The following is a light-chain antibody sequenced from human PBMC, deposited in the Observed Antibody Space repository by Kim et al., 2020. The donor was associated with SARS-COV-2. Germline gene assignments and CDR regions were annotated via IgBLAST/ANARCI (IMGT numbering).Light chain of an antibody. CDR1: TSNIGSNP. V-gene: IGLV1-44*01. Sequence: ELTQPPSASGTPGQRVTISCSGSTSNIGSNPVNWYQQLPGPAPRLLIYSRSHRPSGVPDRFSGSWSGTSASLAISGLQSEDEADYYCATWDDSLKGWVFGGGTQLTVL. CDR3: ATWDDSLKGWV. J-gene: IGLJ3*02. CDR2: SRS.